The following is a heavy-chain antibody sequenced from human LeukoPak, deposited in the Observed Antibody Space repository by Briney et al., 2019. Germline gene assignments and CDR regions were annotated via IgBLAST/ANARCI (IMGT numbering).Heavy chain of an antibody. Sequence: GGSLRLSCAASGFTFDDYTMHWVRQAPGKGLEWVSLVSWDGGSTYYSDSVKGRFTISRDNSKNTLYLQMNSLRAEDTAVYFCTKDRSGRETGNQRDDYWGQGTLVTVSS. V-gene: IGHV3-43*01. CDR3: TKDRSGRETGNQRDDY. J-gene: IGHJ4*02. CDR2: VSWDGGST. D-gene: IGHD1-14*01. CDR1: GFTFDDYT.